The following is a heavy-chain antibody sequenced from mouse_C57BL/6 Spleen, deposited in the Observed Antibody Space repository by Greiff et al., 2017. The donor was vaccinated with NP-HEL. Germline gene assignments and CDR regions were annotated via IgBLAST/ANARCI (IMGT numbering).Heavy chain of an antibody. V-gene: IGHV1-62-2*01. D-gene: IGHD2-4*01. Sequence: VKLVESGAELVKPGASVKLSCKASGYTFTEYTIHWVKQRSGQGLEWIGWFYPGSGSIKYNEKFKYKATLTADKSSSTVYMELSRLTSEDSAVYFCARHEDDYDSYWYFDVWGTGTTVTVSS. CDR1: GYTFTEYT. J-gene: IGHJ1*03. CDR3: ARHEDDYDSYWYFDV. CDR2: FYPGSGSI.